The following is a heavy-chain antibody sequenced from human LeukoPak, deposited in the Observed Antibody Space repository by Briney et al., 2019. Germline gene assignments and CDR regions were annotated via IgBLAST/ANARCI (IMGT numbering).Heavy chain of an antibody. CDR1: GYSISSGYY. CDR2: IYHSGST. Sequence: SETLSLTCAVSGYSISSGYYWGWIRQPPGKGLEWIGSIYHSGSTYYNPSLKSRVTISVDTSKNQFSLKLSSVTAADTAVYYCARDTSSRTRVGTIDIWGQGTMVTVSS. J-gene: IGHJ3*02. D-gene: IGHD1/OR15-1a*01. V-gene: IGHV4-38-2*02. CDR3: ARDTSSRTRVGTIDI.